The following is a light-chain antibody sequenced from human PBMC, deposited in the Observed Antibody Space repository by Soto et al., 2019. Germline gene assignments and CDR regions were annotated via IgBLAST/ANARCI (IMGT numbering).Light chain of an antibody. Sequence: QSALTQPASVSGSPGQSITISCTGTSSDVGGYNFVSWYQQRPGKAPKLMIYEVSNRPSGVSNRFSGSKSGNTASLTISGLQVEEAADYYCSPCRGITALVFGGGTKVTVL. V-gene: IGLV2-14*03. CDR3: SPCRGITALV. CDR2: EVS. CDR1: SSDVGGYNF. J-gene: IGLJ3*02.